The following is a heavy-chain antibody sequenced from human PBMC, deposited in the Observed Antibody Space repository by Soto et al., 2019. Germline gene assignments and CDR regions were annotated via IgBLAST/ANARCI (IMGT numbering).Heavy chain of an antibody. V-gene: IGHV4-59*01. Sequence: SETLSLTYTVSGVSINNYYWTWIRQPPGKRLEWIGAIYYTGSTTYNPSLRSRVTFSVDTSKNQFSLSLTSVTAADTAVYFCAKVVSGGNLYDWGQGTLVTVS. D-gene: IGHD3-16*01. CDR3: AKVVSGGNLYD. J-gene: IGHJ4*02. CDR2: IYYTGST. CDR1: GVSINNYY.